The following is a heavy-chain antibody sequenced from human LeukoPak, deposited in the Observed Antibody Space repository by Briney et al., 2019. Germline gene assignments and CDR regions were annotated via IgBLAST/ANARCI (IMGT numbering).Heavy chain of an antibody. J-gene: IGHJ6*03. D-gene: IGHD4-11*01. Sequence: GGSLRLSCAASGFTFSSYGMHWVRQAPGKGLEWVSYISSSSSTIYYADSVKGRFTISRDNAKNSLYLQMNSLRAEDTAVYYCARDETAVNYYYYYMDVWGQGTTVTVSS. CDR1: GFTFSSYG. V-gene: IGHV3-48*04. CDR2: ISSSSSTI. CDR3: ARDETAVNYYYYYMDV.